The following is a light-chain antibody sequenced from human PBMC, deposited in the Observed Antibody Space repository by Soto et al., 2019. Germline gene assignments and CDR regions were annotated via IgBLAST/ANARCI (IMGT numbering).Light chain of an antibody. CDR1: QSVGSNY. CDR2: GAS. V-gene: IGKV3-20*01. Sequence: EIVLTQSPGTLSLSPGERATLSCRASQSVGSNYLAWYQQKPGQAPRLLIYGASSRATGIPDRFSGTGSGTDFTLTISRLEPEDFAVYYCQHYGSSSKTFGQGTKVDIK. J-gene: IGKJ1*01. CDR3: QHYGSSSKT.